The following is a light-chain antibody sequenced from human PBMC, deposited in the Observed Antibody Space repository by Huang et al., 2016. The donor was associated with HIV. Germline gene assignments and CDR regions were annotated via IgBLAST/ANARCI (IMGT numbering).Light chain of an antibody. CDR3: QQYDTPPTT. CDR2: GAY. J-gene: IGKJ3*01. V-gene: IGKV3-15*01. Sequence: EIVMTQSPATLSVSPGERVTLSCRASQSVGSNSAWYQQKPGQAPRLLIFGAYKRAIGIPPRFSGSGSGTEFTLTISSLQSEDFAVYYCQQYDTPPTTFGPGTRVDIK. CDR1: QSVGSN.